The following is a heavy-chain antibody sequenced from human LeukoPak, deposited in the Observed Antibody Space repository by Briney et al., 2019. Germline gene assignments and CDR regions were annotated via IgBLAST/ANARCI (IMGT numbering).Heavy chain of an antibody. CDR1: GGSISSYY. Sequence: KPSETLSLICTVSGGSISSYYWSWIRQPAGKGLEWIGRIYTSGSTNYNPSLKSRVAMSVDTSKNHFSLKMSSLTAADTAVYYCARESAPDYARRSPHDWYFDLWGRGTLVTVSS. CDR2: IYTSGST. V-gene: IGHV4-4*07. J-gene: IGHJ2*01. D-gene: IGHD4-17*01. CDR3: ARESAPDYARRSPHDWYFDL.